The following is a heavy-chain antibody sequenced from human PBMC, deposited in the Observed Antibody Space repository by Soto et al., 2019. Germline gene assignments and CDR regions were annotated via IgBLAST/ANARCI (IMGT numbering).Heavy chain of an antibody. CDR3: ARGGNYCTNGVCSSYGMEV. J-gene: IGHJ6*02. CDR1: GYTFTSYG. Sequence: QVQLVQSGAEVKKPGASVKVYCKASGYTFTSYGISWVRQAPGQGLEWMGWISAYNGNTNYAQKFQGRVTMTTDTSTSTAYMELRRLRPDDTASYYCARGGNYCTNGVCSSYGMEVWGQGTTVTVSS. D-gene: IGHD2-8*01. V-gene: IGHV1-18*01. CDR2: ISAYNGNT.